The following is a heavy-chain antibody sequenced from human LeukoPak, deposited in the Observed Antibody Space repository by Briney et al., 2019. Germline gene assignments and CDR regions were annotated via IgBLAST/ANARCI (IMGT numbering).Heavy chain of an antibody. J-gene: IGHJ4*02. V-gene: IGHV3-7*01. CDR1: GFSFSYFW. Sequence: GGSLRLSCAASGFSFSYFWMSWVRQPPGKGLEWVANIKQDGTEKYYVDSVKGRFTISRDNAKKSLFLQMNSLRAEDTAVYYCAKPTWGSGSFLIDFWGQGTLVTVSS. CDR3: AKPTWGSGSFLIDF. CDR2: IKQDGTEK. D-gene: IGHD1-26*01.